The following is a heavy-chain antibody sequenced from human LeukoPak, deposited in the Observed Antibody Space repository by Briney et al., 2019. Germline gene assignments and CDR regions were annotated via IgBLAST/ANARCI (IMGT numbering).Heavy chain of an antibody. CDR1: GFTFSSYA. CDR2: ISSNGGST. D-gene: IGHD3-22*01. Sequence: GGSLRLSCAASGFTFSSYAMHWVRQAPGKGLEYVSAISSNGGSTYYANSVKGRFTISRDNSKNTLYLQMGSLRAEDTAVYYCARDMDYYDILGLDYWGQGTLVTVSS. V-gene: IGHV3-64*01. CDR3: ARDMDYYDILGLDY. J-gene: IGHJ4*02.